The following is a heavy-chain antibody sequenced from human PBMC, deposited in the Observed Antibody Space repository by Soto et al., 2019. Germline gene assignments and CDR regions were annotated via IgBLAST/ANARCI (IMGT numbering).Heavy chain of an antibody. CDR3: ARGNLSFDFDS. Sequence: QIQLVESGGDVVQPGKSLRLSCAASGFNFGFFGMHWVRQAPGKGLEVVAFISGDGINTQYADSVRGRFTLSRDYSRKTMYLQMDSLRDDDTALYYCARGNLSFDFDSWGLGTLVTVSS. CDR1: GFNFGFFG. V-gene: IGHV3-30*03. D-gene: IGHD1-26*01. CDR2: ISGDGINT. J-gene: IGHJ4*02.